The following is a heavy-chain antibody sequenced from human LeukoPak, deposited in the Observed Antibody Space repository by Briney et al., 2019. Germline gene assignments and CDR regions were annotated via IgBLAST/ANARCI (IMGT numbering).Heavy chain of an antibody. V-gene: IGHV3-13*04. CDR1: GFTFNSYD. CDR3: ARVVRDASGWYHFDS. D-gene: IGHD6-19*01. CDR2: IRAAGDT. J-gene: IGHJ4*01. Sequence: PRGSARLSCAASGFTFNSYDMHWVCQGTGKGLEWVSGIRAAGDTYYSDPMNGRFTISRESAKNSLCLQMNSLRVGDTAVYYCARVVRDASGWYHFDSWGQGMLVSVSS.